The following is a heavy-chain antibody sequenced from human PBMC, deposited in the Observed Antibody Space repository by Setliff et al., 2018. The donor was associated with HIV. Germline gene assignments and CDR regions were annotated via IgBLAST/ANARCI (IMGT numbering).Heavy chain of an antibody. CDR2: SRNKANSYTT. Sequence: LRLSCVVSGFIFSDHYIDWVRQAPEKGLEWVGRSRNKANSYTTEYAASVQGRFTISRDDSKSSLYLQMNSLKIDDTAVYYCISGGTSPFFHYWGQGTLVTVSS. J-gene: IGHJ4*02. D-gene: IGHD3-16*01. V-gene: IGHV3-72*01. CDR3: ISGGTSPFFHY. CDR1: GFIFSDHY.